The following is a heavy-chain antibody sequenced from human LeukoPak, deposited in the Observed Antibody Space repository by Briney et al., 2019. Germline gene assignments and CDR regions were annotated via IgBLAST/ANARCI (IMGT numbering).Heavy chain of an antibody. J-gene: IGHJ3*02. Sequence: PGGSPRLSCAASGFTFSSYGMHWVRQAPGKGLEWVAVISYDGSNKYYADSVKGRFTISRDNSKNTLYLQMNSLRAEDTAVYYCARDRMGWLQSLHIHDAFHIWGLGTIVTVSS. D-gene: IGHD5-24*01. CDR3: ARDRMGWLQSLHIHDAFHI. CDR1: GFTFSSYG. CDR2: ISYDGSNK. V-gene: IGHV3-30*19.